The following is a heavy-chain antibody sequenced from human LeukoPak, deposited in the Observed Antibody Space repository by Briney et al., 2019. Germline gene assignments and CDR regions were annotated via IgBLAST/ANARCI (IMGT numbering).Heavy chain of an antibody. Sequence: PGGSLRLPCAASGYMFSGYGMHWVRQAPGKGLEWAAVIWFDGSRRYYADSVKGRFTISRDDSKSTLYLEMNSLRAEDTAVYYCARFYGDYQAFDIWGQGTTVTVSS. J-gene: IGHJ3*02. CDR2: IWFDGSRR. V-gene: IGHV3-33*01. D-gene: IGHD4-17*01. CDR1: GYMFSGYG. CDR3: ARFYGDYQAFDI.